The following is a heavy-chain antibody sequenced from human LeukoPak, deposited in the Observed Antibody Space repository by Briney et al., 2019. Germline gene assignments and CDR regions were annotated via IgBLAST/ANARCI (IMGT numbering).Heavy chain of an antibody. CDR3: AKDTSDRHAGGPPGLDY. D-gene: IGHD1-26*01. CDR1: GFPFSDYG. Sequence: PGGSLRLSCTASGFPFSDYGMHWVRQAPGKGLEWVAFIRYDGSNKYYADSVKGRFTISSDNSKNTLYLQMNSLRAEDTAVYHCAKDTSDRHAGGPPGLDYWGQGTLVTVSS. V-gene: IGHV3-30*02. J-gene: IGHJ4*02. CDR2: IRYDGSNK.